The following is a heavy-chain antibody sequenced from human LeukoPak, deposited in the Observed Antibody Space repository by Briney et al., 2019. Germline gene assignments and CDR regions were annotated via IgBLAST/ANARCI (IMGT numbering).Heavy chain of an antibody. CDR2: ISSSSGYI. Sequence: PGGSLRLSCAASGFILSSYSMNWDRQAPGKGLEWVSSISSSSGYIYNADSVKGRFTISRDNAKNSLYLQMNSLRAEDTAVYYCARALAGTAFDYWGQGTLVTVSS. D-gene: IGHD6-19*01. CDR1: GFILSSYS. J-gene: IGHJ4*02. CDR3: ARALAGTAFDY. V-gene: IGHV3-21*01.